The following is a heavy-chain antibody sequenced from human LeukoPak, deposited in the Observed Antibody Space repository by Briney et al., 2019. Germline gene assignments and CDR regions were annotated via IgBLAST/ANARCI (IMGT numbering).Heavy chain of an antibody. CDR3: ARASYTVTTDYYGMDV. J-gene: IGHJ6*02. CDR2: IYYSGST. CDR1: GGSISSSSYY. V-gene: IGHV4-39*07. Sequence: SETLSLTCTVSGGSISSSSYYWGWIRQPPGKGLEWIGSIYYSGSTYYNPSLKSRVTISVDTSKNQFSLKLSSVTAADTAVYYCARASYTVTTDYYGMDVWGQGTTVTVSS. D-gene: IGHD4-17*01.